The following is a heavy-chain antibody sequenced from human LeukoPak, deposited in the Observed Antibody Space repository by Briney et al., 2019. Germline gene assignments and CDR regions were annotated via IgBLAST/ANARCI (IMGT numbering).Heavy chain of an antibody. V-gene: IGHV1-2*02. D-gene: IGHD1-26*01. Sequence: VASVKVSCKASGGTFGSYAISWVRQAPGQGLEWMGWINPNSGGTNYAQKFQGRVTMTRDTSISTAYMELSRLRSDDTAVYYCARRSYGRDFDYWGQGTLVTVSS. CDR2: INPNSGGT. CDR3: ARRSYGRDFDY. J-gene: IGHJ4*02. CDR1: GGTFGSYA.